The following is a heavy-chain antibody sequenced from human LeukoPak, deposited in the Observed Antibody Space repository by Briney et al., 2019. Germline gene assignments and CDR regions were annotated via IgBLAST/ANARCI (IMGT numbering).Heavy chain of an antibody. V-gene: IGHV3-9*01. J-gene: IGHJ3*02. CDR2: ISWNSGSI. CDR3: ARERSQGDYDILTGYYRGDAFDI. D-gene: IGHD3-9*01. Sequence: GGSLRLSCAASGFTFDDYAMHWVRQAPGKGLEWVSGISWNSGSIGYADSVKGRFTISRDNAKNSLYLQMNSLRAEDTAVDYCARERSQGDYDILTGYYRGDAFDIWGQGTMVTVSS. CDR1: GFTFDDYA.